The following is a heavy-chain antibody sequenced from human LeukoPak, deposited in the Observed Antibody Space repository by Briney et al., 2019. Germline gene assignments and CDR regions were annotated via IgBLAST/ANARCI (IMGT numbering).Heavy chain of an antibody. J-gene: IGHJ4*02. V-gene: IGHV1-8*01. D-gene: IGHD2-2*01. CDR1: GYTFTSYD. CDR3: ARGMTKRYCSSTSCPNFDY. CDR2: MNPNSGNT. Sequence: ASVKVSCKASGYTFTSYDINWVQQATGQGLEWMGWMNPNSGNTGYAQKFQGRVTMTRNTSISTAYMELSSLRSEDTAVYYCARGMTKRYCSSTSCPNFDYWGQGTLVTVSS.